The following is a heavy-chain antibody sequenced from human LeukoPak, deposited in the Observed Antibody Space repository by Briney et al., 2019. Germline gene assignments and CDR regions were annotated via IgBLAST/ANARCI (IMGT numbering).Heavy chain of an antibody. CDR3: AEQSRIVGATPYYFDY. D-gene: IGHD1-26*01. CDR2: ISGSGGST. V-gene: IGHV3-23*01. Sequence: PGGSLRLSCAASGFTFSSYAMSWVRQAPGKGLEWVSAISGSGGSTYYADSVKGRFTISRDNSKNTLYLQMNSLRAEDTAVYYCAEQSRIVGATPYYFDYWGQGTLVTVSS. CDR1: GFTFSSYA. J-gene: IGHJ4*02.